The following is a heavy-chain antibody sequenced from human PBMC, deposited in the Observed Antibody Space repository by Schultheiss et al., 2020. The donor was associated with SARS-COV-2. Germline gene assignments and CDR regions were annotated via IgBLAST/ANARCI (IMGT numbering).Heavy chain of an antibody. D-gene: IGHD3-22*01. CDR1: GFTFSSYD. V-gene: IGHV3-13*01. J-gene: IGHJ3*02. CDR2: IGTAGDT. CDR3: AREYYYDSSGYYYGAFDI. Sequence: GGSLRLSCAASGFTFSSYDMHWVRQATGKGLEWVSAIGTAGDTYYPGSVKGRFTISRENAKNSLYLQMNSLRAGDTAVYYCAREYYYDSSGYYYGAFDIWGQGTMVTVSS.